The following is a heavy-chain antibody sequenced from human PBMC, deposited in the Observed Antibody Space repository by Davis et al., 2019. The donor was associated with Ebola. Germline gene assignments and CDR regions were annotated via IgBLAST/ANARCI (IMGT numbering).Heavy chain of an antibody. CDR2: INPNSGGT. Sequence: ASVKVFCKASGYTFTGYYMHWVRQAPGQGLEWMGWINPNSGGTNYAQKFQGRVTMTRDTSISTAYMELSRLRSDDTAVYYCARLGRRGWSVEDYWGQGTLVTVSS. D-gene: IGHD2-15*01. V-gene: IGHV1-2*02. CDR1: GYTFTGYY. CDR3: ARLGRRGWSVEDY. J-gene: IGHJ4*02.